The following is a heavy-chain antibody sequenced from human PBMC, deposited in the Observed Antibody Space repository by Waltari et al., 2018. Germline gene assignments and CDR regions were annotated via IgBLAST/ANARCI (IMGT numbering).Heavy chain of an antibody. V-gene: IGHV4-39*01. D-gene: IGHD5-12*01. Sequence: QLQLEESGPGLVKPSETLSLTCTVSGGSISSTNYYWGWFRQLPGKGLEWIGPIYYSGRTYYPPSVKSRFTISVDTAKNQFSLRLSSVTAADTAVYYCARHRDIVATMFDYWGQGTLVTVSS. CDR1: GGSISSTNYY. CDR3: ARHRDIVATMFDY. J-gene: IGHJ4*02. CDR2: IYYSGRT.